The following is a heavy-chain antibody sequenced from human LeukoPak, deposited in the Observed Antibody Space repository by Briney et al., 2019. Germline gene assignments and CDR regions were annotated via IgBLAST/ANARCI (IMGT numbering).Heavy chain of an antibody. CDR1: GFTFSTHS. V-gene: IGHV3-48*04. CDR2: IISSSNII. J-gene: IGHJ4*02. CDR3: AREYSGSSLDY. D-gene: IGHD1-26*01. Sequence: GGSLRLSCAVSGFTFSTHSMNWVRQAPGKGLEWVSYIISSSNIIYYADSVKGRFTISRDNAKNSLYLQMNSLTVEDTAVYYCAREYSGSSLDYWGQGTLVTVSS.